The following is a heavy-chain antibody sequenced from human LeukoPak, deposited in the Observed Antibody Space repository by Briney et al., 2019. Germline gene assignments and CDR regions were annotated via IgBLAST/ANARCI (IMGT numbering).Heavy chain of an antibody. CDR2: FYSGGTT. V-gene: IGHV3-66*01. CDR1: GFTVRNNY. CDR3: ARGRPSRFDP. J-gene: IGHJ5*02. Sequence: GSLRPSCAASGFTVRNNYMSWVRQAPGKGLEWVSIFYSGGTTYYADSVMGRFTISRDISKNTLNLQMNSLGAEDTGVYYCARGRPSRFDPRGQGTLVTVSP.